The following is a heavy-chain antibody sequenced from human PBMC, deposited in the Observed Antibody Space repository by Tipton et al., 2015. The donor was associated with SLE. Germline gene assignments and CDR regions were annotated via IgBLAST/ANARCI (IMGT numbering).Heavy chain of an antibody. CDR2: ICHSGTA. D-gene: IGHD4-11*01. V-gene: IGHV4-39*07. Sequence: TLSLTCTVSGGSISSGDYYWSWIRQPPGKGLEWIGSICHSGTAYYNPSLKSRVTISVDTSKNQISLKLSSVTAADTAVYYCARYPESNYHWFGPWGQGALVTVSS. CDR3: ARYPESNYHWFGP. J-gene: IGHJ5*02. CDR1: GGSISSGDYY.